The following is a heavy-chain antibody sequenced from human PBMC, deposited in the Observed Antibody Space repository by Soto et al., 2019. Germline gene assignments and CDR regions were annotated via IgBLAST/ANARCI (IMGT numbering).Heavy chain of an antibody. D-gene: IGHD4-17*01. CDR2: IYYSGST. Sequence: SETLSLTCTVSGGSISSGGYYWSWIRQHPGKGLEWIGYIYYSGSTYYNPSLKSRVTISVDTSKNQFSLKLSSVTAEDTALYYCARDTYGDNGQVLDYWGQGTLVTVSS. CDR3: ARDTYGDNGQVLDY. J-gene: IGHJ4*02. CDR1: GGSISSGGYY. V-gene: IGHV4-31*03.